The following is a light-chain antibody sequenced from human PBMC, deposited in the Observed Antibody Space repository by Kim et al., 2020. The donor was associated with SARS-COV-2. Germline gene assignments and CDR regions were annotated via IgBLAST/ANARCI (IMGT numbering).Light chain of an antibody. CDR2: RNN. V-gene: IGLV1-47*01. CDR3: AAWDDSLSGYV. Sequence: ELTQPPSASGTPGQRVTISCSGSSSNIGSNYVYWYQQLPGTAPKLLIYRNNQRPSGVPYRFSGSKSGTSASLAISGLRSEDEADYYCAAWDDSLSGYVFGTGTKVTVL. J-gene: IGLJ1*01. CDR1: SSNIGSNY.